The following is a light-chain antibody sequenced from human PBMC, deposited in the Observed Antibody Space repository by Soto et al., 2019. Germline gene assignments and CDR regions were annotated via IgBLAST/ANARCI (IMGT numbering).Light chain of an antibody. CDR3: QQSNNWPIT. V-gene: IGKV3-15*01. J-gene: IGKJ5*01. CDR2: GAS. Sequence: EILMTQSPATLSVSQGERATLSRRASQNILSNLAGYQQKPGQDPRLLIYGASTRATGIPARFSGSESGTEFNLTISRLQSEDFEIYERQQSNNWPITFGQQTRL. CDR1: QNILSN.